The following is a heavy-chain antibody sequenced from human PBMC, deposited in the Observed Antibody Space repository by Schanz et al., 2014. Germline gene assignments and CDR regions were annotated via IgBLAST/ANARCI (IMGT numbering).Heavy chain of an antibody. CDR2: IKSNTDGGTT. Sequence: VQLVESGGGVVQPGRSLRLSCAATGFTFNTYGMHWVRQAPGKGLEWVGRIKSNTDGGTTDYATPVKGRFTISRDDSRNTLYLQMNSLHSEDTAVYYCTSMATMTRNWFDPWGQGTLVTVSS. V-gene: IGHV3-15*01. CDR3: TSMATMTRNWFDP. CDR1: GFTFNTYG. J-gene: IGHJ5*02. D-gene: IGHD3-22*01.